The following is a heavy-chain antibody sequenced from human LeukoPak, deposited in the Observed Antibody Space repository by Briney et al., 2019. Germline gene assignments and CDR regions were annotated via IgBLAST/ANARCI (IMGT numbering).Heavy chain of an antibody. J-gene: IGHJ4*02. CDR2: IYAGDSST. V-gene: IGHV5-51*01. CDR1: GFTFSTYS. Sequence: GESLKISFKGSGFTFSTYSFAWVRQMPGKGLEWMGVIYAGDSSTRYSPSFQGQVTISVDKSISIAYLQWSSLKASDSAIYYCARHSCYDSWGQGTLVTVSS. D-gene: IGHD3-16*01. CDR3: ARHSCYDS.